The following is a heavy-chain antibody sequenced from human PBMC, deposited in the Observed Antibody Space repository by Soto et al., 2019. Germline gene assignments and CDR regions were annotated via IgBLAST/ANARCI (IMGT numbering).Heavy chain of an antibody. D-gene: IGHD6-25*01. J-gene: IGHJ4*02. CDR2: TYYRSKWYN. V-gene: IGHV6-1*01. CDR3: ARSSGHFDS. CDR1: GASVSSNGAA. Sequence: PSQTLSLTCAISGASVSSNGAAGHCIRRSPSRGLEWLGRTYYRSKWYNDYAISVKSRIAINPDTSKNQFSLQLNSVTPEDTALYYCARSSGHFDSWGQGTLVTVSS.